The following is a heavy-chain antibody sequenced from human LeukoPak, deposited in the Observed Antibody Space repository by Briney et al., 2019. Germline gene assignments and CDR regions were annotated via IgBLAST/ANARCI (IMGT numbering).Heavy chain of an antibody. V-gene: IGHV1-2*02. Sequence: GASVKVSCKASGYTFTDYYMHWVRQAPGQGLEWMGWINPNSGGTNYAHKFQGRVTMTRDTSICTAYMELTRLTSDDTAVYFCAREDRGAPINIDPFDYWGQGSLVTVSS. CDR3: AREDRGAPINIDPFDY. CDR2: INPNSGGT. J-gene: IGHJ4*02. D-gene: IGHD2/OR15-2a*01. CDR1: GYTFTDYY.